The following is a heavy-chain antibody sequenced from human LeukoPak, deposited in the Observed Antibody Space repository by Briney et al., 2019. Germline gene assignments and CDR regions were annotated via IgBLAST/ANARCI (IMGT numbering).Heavy chain of an antibody. D-gene: IGHD6-25*01. CDR3: ARGIATGQRRSYYMDV. CDR2: INHSGST. Sequence: PSETLSLTCAVYGGSFSGYYWSWIRQPPGKGLEWIGEINHSGSTNYNPSLKSRVTISVDTSKNQFSLKLSSVTAADTAVYYCARGIATGQRRSYYMDVWDKGTTVTVSS. J-gene: IGHJ6*03. V-gene: IGHV4-34*01. CDR1: GGSFSGYY.